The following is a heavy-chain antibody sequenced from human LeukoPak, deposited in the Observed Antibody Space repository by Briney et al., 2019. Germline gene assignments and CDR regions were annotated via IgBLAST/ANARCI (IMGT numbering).Heavy chain of an antibody. V-gene: IGHV3-48*03. J-gene: IGHJ6*02. CDR2: ISSSGSTI. CDR3: AKRRGELSYYYYYGMDV. D-gene: IGHD3-16*02. CDR1: GFTFSSYE. Sequence: GGSLRLSCAASGFTFSSYEMNWVRQAPGKGLEWVSYISSSGSTIYYADSVKGRFTISRDNSKSTLYLQMNSLRAEDTAVYYCAKRRGELSYYYYYGMDVWGQGTTVTVSS.